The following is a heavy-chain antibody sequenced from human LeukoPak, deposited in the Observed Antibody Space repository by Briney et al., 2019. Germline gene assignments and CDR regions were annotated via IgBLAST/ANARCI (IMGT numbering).Heavy chain of an antibody. J-gene: IGHJ4*02. CDR3: ARQEEYYDYVWGSYRYHFDY. D-gene: IGHD3-16*02. Sequence: GESLKISCKGSGYSFTNYWIGWVRQMPGKGLEWMGIIYPGDSDTRYSPSFQGQVTISADKSISTAYLQWSSLKASDTAMYYCARQEEYYDYVWGSYRYHFDYWGQGTLVTVSS. CDR1: GYSFTNYW. CDR2: IYPGDSDT. V-gene: IGHV5-51*01.